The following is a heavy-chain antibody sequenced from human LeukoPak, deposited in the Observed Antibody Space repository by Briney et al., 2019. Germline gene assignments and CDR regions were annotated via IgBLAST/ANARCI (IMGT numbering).Heavy chain of an antibody. V-gene: IGHV3-23*01. D-gene: IGHD1-26*01. CDR2: ISGSGGGT. CDR1: GFTFSSYA. CDR3: AKSGAPRPTFDY. J-gene: IGHJ4*02. Sequence: GGSLRLSCAASGFTFSSYAMSWVRQAPGKGLEWVSSISGSGGGTYYVDSVKGRFTVSRDSSENTLYLQMNSLRAEDTAVYYCAKSGAPRPTFDYWGQGTLVTVSS.